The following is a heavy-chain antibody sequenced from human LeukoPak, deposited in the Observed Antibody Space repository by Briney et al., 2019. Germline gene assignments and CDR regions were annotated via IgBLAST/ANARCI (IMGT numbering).Heavy chain of an antibody. D-gene: IGHD3-16*01. Sequence: SETLSLTCAVYGGSFSSYYWRWIRQPPGKGLEWMGEINHSGSTNYNPSLKSRVTISVDTSKTQSSHKLSSVTRADTAAYYCAGVDVGGGFDYWGQGTLVTVSS. CDR3: AGVDVGGGFDY. CDR1: GGSFSSYY. J-gene: IGHJ4*02. V-gene: IGHV4-34*01. CDR2: INHSGST.